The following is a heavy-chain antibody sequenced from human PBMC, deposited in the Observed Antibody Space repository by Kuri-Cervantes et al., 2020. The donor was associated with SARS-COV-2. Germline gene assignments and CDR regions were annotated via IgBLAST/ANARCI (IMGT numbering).Heavy chain of an antibody. V-gene: IGHV3-30-3*01. CDR3: ATPRNFWSGPFDY. Sequence: GESLKISCAASGFTFSNSDMNWVRQAPGKGLEWVAVISYDGSNKYYADSVKGRFTISRDNSKNTLYLQMNSLRAEDTAVYYCATPRNFWSGPFDYWGQGALVTVSS. CDR1: GFTFSNSD. D-gene: IGHD3-3*01. J-gene: IGHJ4*02. CDR2: ISYDGSNK.